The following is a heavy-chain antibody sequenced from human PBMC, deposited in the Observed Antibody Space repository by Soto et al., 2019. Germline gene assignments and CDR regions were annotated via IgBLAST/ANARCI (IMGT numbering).Heavy chain of an antibody. D-gene: IGHD3-22*01. CDR2: IYYSGST. V-gene: IGHV4-30-4*01. Sequence: SETLSITCTVCGGSISSGDYYWSWIRQPPGKGLEWIGYIYYSGSTYYNPSLKSRVTISVDTSKNQFSLKLSSVTAADTAVYYCARGEYYYDSSGYYSPYYGMDVWGQGTTVTVSS. CDR1: GGSISSGDYY. CDR3: ARGEYYYDSSGYYSPYYGMDV. J-gene: IGHJ6*02.